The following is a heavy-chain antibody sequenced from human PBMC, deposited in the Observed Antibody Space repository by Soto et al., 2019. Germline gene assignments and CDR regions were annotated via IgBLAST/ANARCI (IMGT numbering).Heavy chain of an antibody. CDR1: GFAFNTYA. CDR2: ITNSGGST. J-gene: IGHJ4*02. V-gene: IGHV3-23*01. D-gene: IGHD5-18*01. Sequence: EVQLLVSGGDLVQPGGSLRLSCAASGFAFNTYAMTWVRQYPGKGLEWVSCITNSGGSTYFADSVKGRFTISRDNSKSTLYLQMSSLSAEDTAVYYCARGGPRDGYRDLDYWGPGTQVTVSS. CDR3: ARGGPRDGYRDLDY.